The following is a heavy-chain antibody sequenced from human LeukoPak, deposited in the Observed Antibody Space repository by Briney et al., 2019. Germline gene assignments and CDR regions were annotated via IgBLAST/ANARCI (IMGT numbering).Heavy chain of an antibody. CDR2: INHSGST. CDR3: ARRARTYYYGSGSYYPPGVAFDI. J-gene: IGHJ3*02. CDR1: GGSISSSTYY. D-gene: IGHD3-10*01. Sequence: SETLSLTCTVSGGSISSSTYYWSWIRQPPGKGLEWIGEINHSGSTNYNPSLKSRVTISVDTSKNQFSLKLSSVTAADTAVYYCARRARTYYYGSGSYYPPGVAFDIWGQGTMVTVSS. V-gene: IGHV4-39*07.